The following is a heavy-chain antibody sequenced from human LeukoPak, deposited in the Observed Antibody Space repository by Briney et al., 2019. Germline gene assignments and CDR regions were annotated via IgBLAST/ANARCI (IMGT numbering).Heavy chain of an antibody. CDR1: GFTFSSYT. CDR2: ISGSGGST. V-gene: IGHV3-23*01. CDR3: AKASQYCSSTSCYLYFDY. D-gene: IGHD2-2*01. J-gene: IGHJ4*02. Sequence: GGSLRLSCAASGFTFSSYTMSWVRQAPGKGLEWVSAISGSGGSTYYADSVKGRFTTSRDNSKNTLYLQMNSLRAEGTAVYYCAKASQYCSSTSCYLYFDYWGQGTLVTVSS.